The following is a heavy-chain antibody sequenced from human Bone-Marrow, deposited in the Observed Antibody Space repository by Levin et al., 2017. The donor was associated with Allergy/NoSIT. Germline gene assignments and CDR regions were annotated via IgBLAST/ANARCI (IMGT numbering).Heavy chain of an antibody. CDR2: IYYNGNT. D-gene: IGHD6-13*01. Sequence: SETLSLTCTVSGVSTSSYYLSWIRQPPGKGLEWIGYIYYNGNTDYNPSLKSRVTISIDTSKDQFSLKLSSVTAADTAVYYCARQGPHSSSWSNRGFYNYYSMDVWCQGTTVTVSS. J-gene: IGHJ6*02. V-gene: IGHV4-59*01. CDR3: ARQGPHSSSWSNRGFYNYYSMDV. CDR1: GVSTSSYY.